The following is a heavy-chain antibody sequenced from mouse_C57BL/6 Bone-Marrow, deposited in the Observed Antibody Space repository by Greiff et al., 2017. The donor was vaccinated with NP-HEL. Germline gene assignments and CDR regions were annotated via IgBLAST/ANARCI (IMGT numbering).Heavy chain of an antibody. CDR2: INPGSGGT. D-gene: IGHD2-5*01. Sequence: QVQLQQSGAELVRPGTSVKVSCKASGYAFTNYLIEWVKQRPGQGLEWIGVINPGSGGTNYNEKFKGKATLTADKSSSTAYMQLSSLTSEDSAVYYCARREYSNYVWFAYWGQGTLVTVSA. CDR3: ARREYSNYVWFAY. V-gene: IGHV1-54*01. CDR1: GYAFTNYL. J-gene: IGHJ3*01.